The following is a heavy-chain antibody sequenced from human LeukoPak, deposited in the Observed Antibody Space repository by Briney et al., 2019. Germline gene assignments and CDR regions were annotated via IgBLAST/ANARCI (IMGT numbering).Heavy chain of an antibody. CDR2: INNDGGGT. J-gene: IGHJ3*01. D-gene: IGHD3/OR15-3a*01. CDR1: GFTFSTYW. V-gene: IGHV3-74*01. Sequence: GGSLRLSCAASGFTFSTYWMYWVRQAPGKGLEYVSRINNDGGGTTYADSVKGRFTISRDNAKDTVYLQMNSLRPEDTAMYYCARGGLDHAFDFWGQGTMVTVSS. CDR3: ARGGLDHAFDF.